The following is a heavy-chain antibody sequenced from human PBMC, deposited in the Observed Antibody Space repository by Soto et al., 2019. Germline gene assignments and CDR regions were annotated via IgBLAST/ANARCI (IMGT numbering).Heavy chain of an antibody. V-gene: IGHV1-69*13. CDR1: GGTFSSYA. J-gene: IGHJ6*02. CDR2: IIPIFGTA. CDR3: AHGVVYGDYPGTNYYVMDV. Sequence: SVKVSCKASGGTFSSYAISWVRQAPGQGLEWMGGIIPIFGTANYAQKFQGRVTITADESTSTAYMELSSLRSEDTAVYYCAHGVVYGDYPGTNYYVMDVWGQGTTVTVSS. D-gene: IGHD4-17*01.